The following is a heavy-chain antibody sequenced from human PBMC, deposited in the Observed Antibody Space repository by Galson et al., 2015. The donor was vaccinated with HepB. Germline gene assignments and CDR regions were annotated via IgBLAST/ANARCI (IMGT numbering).Heavy chain of an antibody. J-gene: IGHJ3*02. CDR3: AKDGSGWYRGAFDI. V-gene: IGHV3-30*02. D-gene: IGHD6-19*01. Sequence: SLRLSCAASGFTFSSYGMHWVRQAPGKGLEWVAFIRYDGSNKYYADSVKGRFTISRDNSKNTLYLQMNSLRAEDTAVYYCAKDGSGWYRGAFDIWGQGTMVTVSS. CDR1: GFTFSSYG. CDR2: IRYDGSNK.